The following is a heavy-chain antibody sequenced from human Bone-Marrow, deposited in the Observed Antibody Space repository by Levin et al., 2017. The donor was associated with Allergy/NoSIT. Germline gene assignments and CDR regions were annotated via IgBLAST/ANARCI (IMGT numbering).Heavy chain of an antibody. CDR2: IYYSGST. Sequence: SETLSLTCTVSGGSISSSSYYWGWIRQPPGKGLEWIGSIYYSGSTYYNPSLKSRVTISVDTSKNQFSLKLSSVTAADTAVYYCARGGNEFDWLRHNWFDPWGQGTLVTVSS. CDR3: ARGGNEFDWLRHNWFDP. V-gene: IGHV4-39*01. J-gene: IGHJ5*02. D-gene: IGHD3-9*01. CDR1: GGSISSSSYY.